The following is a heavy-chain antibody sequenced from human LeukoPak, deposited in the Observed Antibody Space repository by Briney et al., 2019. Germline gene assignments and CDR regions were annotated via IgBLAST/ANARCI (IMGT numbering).Heavy chain of an antibody. CDR2: ISAYNGNT. CDR1: GYTFTSYG. J-gene: IGHJ6*03. V-gene: IGHV1-18*01. D-gene: IGHD3-3*01. CDR3: ARALSELRFLEWSHTYYYMDV. Sequence: GASVKVSCKASGYTFTSYGISWVRQAPGQGLEWMGWISAYNGNTNYAQKLQGRVTMTTDTSTSTAHMELRSLRSDDTAVYYCARALSELRFLEWSHTYYYMDVWGKGTTVTVSS.